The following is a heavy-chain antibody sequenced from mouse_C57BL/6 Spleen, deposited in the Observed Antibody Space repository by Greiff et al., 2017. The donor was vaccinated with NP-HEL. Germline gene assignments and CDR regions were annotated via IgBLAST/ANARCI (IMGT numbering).Heavy chain of an antibody. J-gene: IGHJ1*03. Sequence: VQLKESGPGLVQPSQSLSITCTVSGFSLTSYGVHWVRQSPGKGLEWLGVIWSGGSTDYNAAFISRLSISKDNSKSQVFFKMNSLQADDTAIYYCARTRTVVARYWYFDVWGTGTTVTVSS. CDR1: GFSLTSYG. V-gene: IGHV2-2*01. D-gene: IGHD1-1*01. CDR3: ARTRTVVARYWYFDV. CDR2: IWSGGST.